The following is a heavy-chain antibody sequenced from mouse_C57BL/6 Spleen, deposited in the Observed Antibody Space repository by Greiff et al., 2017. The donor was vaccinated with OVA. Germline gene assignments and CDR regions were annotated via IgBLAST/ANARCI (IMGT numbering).Heavy chain of an antibody. CDR1: GYTFTDYE. CDR3: TRWDSNLDY. J-gene: IGHJ2*01. D-gene: IGHD2-5*01. Sequence: QVQLQQSGAELVRPGASVTLSCKASGYTFTDYEMHWVKQTPVHGLEWIGAIDPETGGTAYTQKFKGKAILTADKSSSTAYMELRSLTSEDSAVYYSTRWDSNLDYGGQGTTLTVSS. CDR2: IDPETGGT. V-gene: IGHV1-15*01.